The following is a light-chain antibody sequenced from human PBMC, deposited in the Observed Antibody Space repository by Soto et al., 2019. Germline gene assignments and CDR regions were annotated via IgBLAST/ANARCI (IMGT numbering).Light chain of an antibody. J-gene: IGLJ2*01. CDR3: TSYTRSSTLV. Sequence: QSALTQPASVSGSPGQSIAISCTGTSSDVGAYEYVSWYQHYPGKAPKLIIYDVTNRPSGVSDRFSGSKSGNTASLTISGLHTEDEAEYHCTSYTRSSTLVFGGGTNLTVL. V-gene: IGLV2-14*01. CDR1: SSDVGAYEY. CDR2: DVT.